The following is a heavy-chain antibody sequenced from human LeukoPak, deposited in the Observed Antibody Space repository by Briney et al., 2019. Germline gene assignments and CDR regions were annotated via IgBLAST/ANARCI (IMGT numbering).Heavy chain of an antibody. CDR3: ARQIPDERGYYQYYFDY. D-gene: IGHD3-22*01. Sequence: SETLSLTCTVSGGYISSTSYFGGWARQPPGEGLEWIGSIYYGGRTYYNPSLKSRVTVSVDTSKNHISLTVRSVTAADTAVYYCARQIPDERGYYQYYFDYWGQGTLVTVSS. CDR1: GGYISSTSYF. CDR2: IYYGGRT. V-gene: IGHV4-39*01. J-gene: IGHJ4*02.